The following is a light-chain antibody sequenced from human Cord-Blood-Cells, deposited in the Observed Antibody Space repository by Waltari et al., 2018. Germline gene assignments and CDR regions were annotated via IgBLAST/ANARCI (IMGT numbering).Light chain of an antibody. J-gene: IGKJ1*01. CDR1: QSVSSSY. Sequence: EIVLTQSPGTLSLSPGERATLSCKASQSVSSSYLAWYQQKPGQALRLLIYGASSKVTGIPDRFSGSGSGTDFTLTISRLEPEDFAVYYCQQYGSSPPWTFGQGTKVEIK. CDR3: QQYGSSPPWT. CDR2: GAS. V-gene: IGKV3-20*01.